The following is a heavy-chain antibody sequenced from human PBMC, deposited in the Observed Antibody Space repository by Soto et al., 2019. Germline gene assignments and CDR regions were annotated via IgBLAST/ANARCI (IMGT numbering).Heavy chain of an antibody. Sequence: PSQTLSLTCAIFGDSVSSNSAAWGWLRQSPSRGLEWLGRTCYRSKWNNEYAVSVKSRITINPDTSKNHFSLQMNSGCPENTAVYHCARSGIRQPLVSYWGQGALVTVSS. V-gene: IGHV6-1*01. CDR2: TCYRSKWNN. CDR1: GDSVSSNSAA. CDR3: ARSGIRQPLVSY. D-gene: IGHD6-13*01. J-gene: IGHJ4*02.